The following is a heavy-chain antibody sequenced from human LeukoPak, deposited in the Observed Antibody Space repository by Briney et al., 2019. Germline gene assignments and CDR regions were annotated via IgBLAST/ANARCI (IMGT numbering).Heavy chain of an antibody. CDR1: GFSFSDQY. V-gene: IGHV3-11*01. Sequence: GGSLRLSCAASGFSFSDQYMSWIRQVPGKGLEWIAYIGPTGSKTSYVESVKGRFFISRDNAEKSLYLQMSSLRGDDTAVYYCARGGNWFDPWGQGTLVTVSS. J-gene: IGHJ5*02. D-gene: IGHD3-16*01. CDR3: ARGGNWFDP. CDR2: IGPTGSKT.